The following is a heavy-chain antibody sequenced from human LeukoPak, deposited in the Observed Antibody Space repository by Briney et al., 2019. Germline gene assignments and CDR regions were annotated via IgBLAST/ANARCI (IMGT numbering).Heavy chain of an antibody. CDR2: ISAYNGNT. V-gene: IGHV1-18*01. Sequence: APVKVSCKTSGYIFTSYGIGWVRQAPGQGLEWMGWISAYNGNTNYVQKFLGRVTMTTDTSTTTAHMELRSLTSDDTAFYYCATFKYTNGLMDWGQGTLVTVSS. CDR1: GYIFTSYG. J-gene: IGHJ4*02. D-gene: IGHD2-8*01. CDR3: ATFKYTNGLMD.